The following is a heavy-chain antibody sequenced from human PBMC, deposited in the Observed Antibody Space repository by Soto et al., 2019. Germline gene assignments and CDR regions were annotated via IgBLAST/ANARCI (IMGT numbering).Heavy chain of an antibody. D-gene: IGHD3-3*01. CDR3: ARGELSAYDFWSGSPWYFDL. J-gene: IGHJ2*01. CDR2: INAGNGNT. V-gene: IGHV1-3*01. CDR1: GYTSTSYA. Sequence: ASVKVSCKASGYTSTSYAMHWVRQAPGQRLEWMGWINAGNGNTKYSQKFQGRVTITRDTSSSTAYMELSSLRSEDTAVYYCARGELSAYDFWSGSPWYFDLWGRGTLVTVSS.